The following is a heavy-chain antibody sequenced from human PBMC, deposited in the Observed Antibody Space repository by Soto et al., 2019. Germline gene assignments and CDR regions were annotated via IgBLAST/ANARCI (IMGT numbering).Heavy chain of an antibody. J-gene: IGHJ4*02. CDR3: ARTEYGDLYYFDY. Sequence: SETLSLTCTVSGGSIRSYYWSWIRQSPGKGLEWIGYIYYGGSTDYNPSLKSRVSFSLDTSKNQFSLKLTSVTAADTAVYYCARTEYGDLYYFDYWGQGTLVTVSS. D-gene: IGHD2-21*02. CDR2: IYYGGST. V-gene: IGHV4-59*01. CDR1: GGSIRSYY.